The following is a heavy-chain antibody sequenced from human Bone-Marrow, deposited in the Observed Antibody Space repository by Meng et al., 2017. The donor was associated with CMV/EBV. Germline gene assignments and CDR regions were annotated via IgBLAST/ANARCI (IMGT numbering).Heavy chain of an antibody. CDR1: GFTFSSYA. D-gene: IGHD3-3*01. V-gene: IGHV3-23*03. CDR3: ARAVEWLLEDYYYYGMDV. CDR2: IYSGGGDT. Sequence: GESLKISCAASGFTFSSYAMSWVRQAPGKGLEWVSVIYSGGGDTYYADSVKGRFTISRDNAKNSLYLQMNSLRAEDTAVYYCARAVEWLLEDYYYYGMDVWGQGTTVTVSS. J-gene: IGHJ6*02.